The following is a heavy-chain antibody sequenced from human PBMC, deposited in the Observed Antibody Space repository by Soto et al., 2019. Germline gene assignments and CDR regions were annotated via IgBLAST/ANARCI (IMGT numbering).Heavy chain of an antibody. CDR1: GYFFTSYW. J-gene: IGHJ6*02. Sequence: GESLKISCKGSGYFFTSYWIAWVRQMPGKGLEWMGIIYPSDSDTRYSPSFLGQVTISADKSINTAYLQWSSLKASDTAMYYCARHRAAPTNYYVSSGYSQNGMDVWGQGTTVTVSS. CDR2: IYPSDSDT. CDR3: ARHRAAPTNYYVSSGYSQNGMDV. D-gene: IGHD3-22*01. V-gene: IGHV5-51*01.